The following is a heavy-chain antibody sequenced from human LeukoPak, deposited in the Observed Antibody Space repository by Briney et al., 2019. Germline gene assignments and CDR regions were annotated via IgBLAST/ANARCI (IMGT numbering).Heavy chain of an antibody. J-gene: IGHJ1*01. D-gene: IGHD6-13*01. CDR3: ARGGPSIAAAGTEYFQH. CDR1: GFTFSSYA. CDR2: ISGSGGST. Sequence: PGGSLRLSCAASGFTFSSYAMSWVRQAPGKGLEWVSAISGSGGSTYYADSVKGRFTISRDNSKNTLYLQMNSLRAEDTAVYYCARGGPSIAAAGTEYFQHWGQGTLVTVSS. V-gene: IGHV3-23*01.